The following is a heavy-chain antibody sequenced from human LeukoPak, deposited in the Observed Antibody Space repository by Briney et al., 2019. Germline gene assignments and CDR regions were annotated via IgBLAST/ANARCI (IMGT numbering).Heavy chain of an antibody. D-gene: IGHD3-3*01. J-gene: IGHJ5*02. CDR1: GYTFTSYG. CDR2: ISAYNGNT. Sequence: ASVKVSCKASGYTFTSYGISWVRQAPGQGLEWMGWISAYNGNTNYAQKLQGGVTVTTDTSTSTAYMELRSLRSDDTAVYYCARDLEPDITIFGEAFDPWGQGTLVTVS. V-gene: IGHV1-18*01. CDR3: ARDLEPDITIFGEAFDP.